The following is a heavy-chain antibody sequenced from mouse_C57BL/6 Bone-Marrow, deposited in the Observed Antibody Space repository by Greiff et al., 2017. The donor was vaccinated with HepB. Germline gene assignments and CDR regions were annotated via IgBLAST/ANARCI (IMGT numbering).Heavy chain of an antibody. D-gene: IGHD4-1*02. V-gene: IGHV5-6*01. J-gene: IGHJ4*01. CDR3: ARRGTTGDAMDY. CDR1: GFTFSSYG. CDR2: ISSGGSYT. Sequence: DVQLVESGGDLVKPGGSLKLSCAASGFTFSSYGMSWVRQTPDKRLEWVATISSGGSYTYYPDSVKGRFTISRDNAKNTLYLQMSSLKSEDTAMYYCARRGTTGDAMDYWGQGTSVTVSS.